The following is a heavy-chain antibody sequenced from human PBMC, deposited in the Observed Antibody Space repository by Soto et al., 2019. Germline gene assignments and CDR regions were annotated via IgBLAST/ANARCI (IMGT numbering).Heavy chain of an antibody. J-gene: IGHJ4*02. CDR2: ISGDGDNT. CDR3: ARPSDGATARFDS. V-gene: IGHV3-23*01. Sequence: VQVLESGGGLEQPGGSLRLSCAASGFSFSNYAMSWVRQAPGKGLEWVSAISGDGDNTYYADFVKGRFTISRDNSKNTLYLQMNSLRAEDTAIYYCARPSDGATARFDSWGQGTLVTVSS. CDR1: GFSFSNYA. D-gene: IGHD5-12*01.